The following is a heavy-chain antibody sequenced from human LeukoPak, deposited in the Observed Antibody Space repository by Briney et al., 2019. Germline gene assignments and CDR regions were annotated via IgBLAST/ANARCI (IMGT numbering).Heavy chain of an antibody. J-gene: IGHJ3*02. CDR3: VRHCCSAPSKRTFDI. D-gene: IGHD2-15*01. CDR1: GGSISSRDYL. CDR2: ISDSGST. Sequence: SETLSLTCTVSGGSISSRDYLWGCIRQSPGKGLEWIGTISDSGSTYYNPSLKSRVIISVATSKNQFSLKLSSVTAADTATYYCVRHCCSAPSKRTFDIWGQGTVVTVSS. V-gene: IGHV4-39*01.